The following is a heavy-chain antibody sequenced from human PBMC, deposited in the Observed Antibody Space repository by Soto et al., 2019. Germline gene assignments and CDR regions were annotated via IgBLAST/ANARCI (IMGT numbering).Heavy chain of an antibody. Sequence: ASVKVSCKASGYTFTNYYLHWVRQAPGQGLEWMGIINPSGGSSTYAQKFQGRVTMTRDTSTSTVYMELSSLRSEDTAVYYCARGPLCRQWLVLSIRWLDPWGQGTLVTVSS. V-gene: IGHV1-46*03. CDR1: GYTFTNYY. CDR2: INPSGGSS. CDR3: ARGPLCRQWLVLSIRWLDP. J-gene: IGHJ5*02. D-gene: IGHD6-19*01.